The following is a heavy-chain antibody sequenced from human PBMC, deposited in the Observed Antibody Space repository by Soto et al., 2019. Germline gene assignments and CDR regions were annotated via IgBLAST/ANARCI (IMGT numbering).Heavy chain of an antibody. CDR1: GYIFINYA. CDR3: ARGTVTTGALFDY. J-gene: IGHJ4*02. V-gene: IGHV1-3*01. Sequence: QVQLVQSGAEVKKPGASVKVSCKASGYIFINYAIHWVRQAPGQRLEWMGWINAGDGNTRYSQNFQGRVTITSDTSATTAQMELSSLRSEDTAVFYWARGTVTTGALFDYWGQGTLVTVSS. CDR2: INAGDGNT. D-gene: IGHD4-17*01.